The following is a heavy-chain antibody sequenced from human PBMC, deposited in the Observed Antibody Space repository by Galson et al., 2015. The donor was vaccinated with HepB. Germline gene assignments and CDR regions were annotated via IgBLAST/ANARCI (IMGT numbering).Heavy chain of an antibody. CDR3: VKDQLEWGYYDFWSGYSGGLYGMDV. V-gene: IGHV6-1*01. J-gene: IGHJ6*02. CDR1: GDSVSSNSAA. Sequence: CAISGDSVSSNSAAWNWIRQSPSRGLEWLGRTYYRSKWYNDYAVSVKSRITINPDTSKNQFSLQLNSVTPEDTAVYYCVKDQLEWGYYDFWSGYSGGLYGMDVWGQGTTVTVSS. CDR2: TYYRSKWYN. D-gene: IGHD3-3*01.